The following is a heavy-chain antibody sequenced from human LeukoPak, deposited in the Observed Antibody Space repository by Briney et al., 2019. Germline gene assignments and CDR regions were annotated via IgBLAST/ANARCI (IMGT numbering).Heavy chain of an antibody. Sequence: PSETLSLTCTVSGGSISSYYWSWIRQPPGKGLEWIGYIYYSGSTNYNPSLKSRVTISVDTSKNQFSLKLSSVTAADTAVYYCARDKRGSYADYWGQGTLVTVSS. V-gene: IGHV4-59*01. D-gene: IGHD1-26*01. CDR2: IYYSGST. CDR3: ARDKRGSYADY. CDR1: GGSISSYY. J-gene: IGHJ4*02.